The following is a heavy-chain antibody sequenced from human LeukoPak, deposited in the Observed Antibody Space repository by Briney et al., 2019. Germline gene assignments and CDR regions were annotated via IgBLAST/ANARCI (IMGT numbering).Heavy chain of an antibody. Sequence: GASVKVSCKASGYTFTNYYMHWVRQAPGQGLEWMGIINPSGGSTSYAQKFQGRVTMTRDTSTSTVYMELSSLRSEDTAVFYCAIKYSGPYCFDFWGQGTLVTVSS. J-gene: IGHJ4*02. D-gene: IGHD5-12*01. V-gene: IGHV1-46*01. CDR3: AIKYSGPYCFDF. CDR1: GYTFTNYY. CDR2: INPSGGST.